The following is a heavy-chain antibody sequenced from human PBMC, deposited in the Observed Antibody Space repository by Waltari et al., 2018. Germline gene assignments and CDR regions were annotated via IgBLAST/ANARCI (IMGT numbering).Heavy chain of an antibody. J-gene: IGHJ1*01. CDR2: ISPYNGKI. V-gene: IGHV1-18*01. Sequence: QVQLVQSGAEVKKPGDSVTVSCKASGYTFANYGISWVRQAPGQGLEWMGWISPYNGKINHARKFQDRVTMTTDTSTNTAYMELRSLTSDDTALYYCARDRSTQEDRDFQYWGQGTLVTVSS. CDR1: GYTFANYG. D-gene: IGHD3-22*01. CDR3: ARDRSTQEDRDFQY.